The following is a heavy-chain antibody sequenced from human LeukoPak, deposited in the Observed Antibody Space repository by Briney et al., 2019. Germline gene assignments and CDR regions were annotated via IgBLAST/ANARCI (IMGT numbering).Heavy chain of an antibody. J-gene: IGHJ4*02. D-gene: IGHD3-22*01. CDR1: GFTFSSYA. Sequence: GGPLRLSCASSGFTFSSYAMSWLRQAPGKGLEWGSAISGSGGSTYYADSVKGRFTISRDNYKHTLYLQMNSLGAEDTAVYYCAKDPQVYYASSTRADYWGQGTLVTVSS. CDR2: ISGSGGST. V-gene: IGHV3-23*01. CDR3: AKDPQVYYASSTRADY.